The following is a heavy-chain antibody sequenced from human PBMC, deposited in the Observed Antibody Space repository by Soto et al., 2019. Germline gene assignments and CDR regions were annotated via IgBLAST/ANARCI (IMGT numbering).Heavy chain of an antibody. J-gene: IGHJ4*02. Sequence: QVQLVQSGAAVKKPGSSVKVSCKASGGTFSSYAISWVRQAPGQGLEWMGGIIPIFGTANYAQKFQGRVTITADESTSTAYMELSSLRSEDTAVYYCAKENYYGSGTPEGYFDYWGQGTLVTVSS. CDR1: GGTFSSYA. CDR2: IIPIFGTA. V-gene: IGHV1-69*01. D-gene: IGHD3-10*01. CDR3: AKENYYGSGTPEGYFDY.